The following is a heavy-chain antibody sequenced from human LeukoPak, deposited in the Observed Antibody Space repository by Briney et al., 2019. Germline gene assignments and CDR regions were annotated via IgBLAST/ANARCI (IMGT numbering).Heavy chain of an antibody. CDR3: ARIRGNTWLIDY. V-gene: IGHV2-5*01. J-gene: IGHJ4*02. CDR1: GFSLSTSGLG. D-gene: IGHD5-12*01. Sequence: SGPTLVKPTQTLTLTCSFSGFSLSTSGLGVGWIRQPPGKAPEWLALIFWNDDKRYSPSLRRRLSITKDTSKNQVVLTMTNMDPVDTATYYCARIRGNTWLIDYWGQGTLVTVSS. CDR2: IFWNDDK.